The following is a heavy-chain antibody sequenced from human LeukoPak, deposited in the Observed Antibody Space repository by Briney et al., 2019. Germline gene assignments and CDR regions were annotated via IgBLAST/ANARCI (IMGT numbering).Heavy chain of an antibody. CDR1: GFTFSDYY. Sequence: SGGSLRLSCAASGFTFSDYYMSWIRQAPGKGLEWVSYISSSSSYTNYADSVKGRFTISRDNAKNSLYLQMNSLRAEDTAVYYCARDNSGYYYNWFDPWGQGTLVTVSS. J-gene: IGHJ5*02. CDR3: ARDNSGYYYNWFDP. CDR2: ISSSSSYT. V-gene: IGHV3-11*06. D-gene: IGHD3-22*01.